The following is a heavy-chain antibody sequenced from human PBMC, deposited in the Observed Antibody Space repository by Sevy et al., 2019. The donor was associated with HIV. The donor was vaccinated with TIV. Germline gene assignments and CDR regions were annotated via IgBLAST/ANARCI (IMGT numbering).Heavy chain of an antibody. CDR2: TSHDGKYN. J-gene: IGHJ4*02. V-gene: IGHV3-30*04. D-gene: IGHD2-21*02. Sequence: GGSLRLSCAGSGFTFSSYDMHWVRQAPGKGLEWVAVTSHDGKYNNYADSGKVRFTISRDNFKKTLYLQMNSLRVEDTAVYFCARLFSCGGDCYYLDYWGQGALVTVSS. CDR1: GFTFSSYD. CDR3: ARLFSCGGDCYYLDY.